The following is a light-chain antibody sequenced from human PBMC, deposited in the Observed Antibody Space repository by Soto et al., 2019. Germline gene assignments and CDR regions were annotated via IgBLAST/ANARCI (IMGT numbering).Light chain of an antibody. CDR1: QSVSSSY. Sequence: EIVWTQSPGTLSLSPGERATLSCRASQSVSSSYLAWYQQKPGRAPRLLIYGASSRATGIPDRFSGSGSGTDFTLTISRLEPEDFAVYYCQQYGSSPPITFGQGTRLEIK. V-gene: IGKV3-20*01. CDR2: GAS. CDR3: QQYGSSPPIT. J-gene: IGKJ5*01.